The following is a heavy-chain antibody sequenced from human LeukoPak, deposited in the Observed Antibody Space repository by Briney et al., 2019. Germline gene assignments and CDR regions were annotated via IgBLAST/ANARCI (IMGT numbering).Heavy chain of an antibody. V-gene: IGHV1-2*02. Sequence: ASVKVSCKASGYTFTGYYMHWVRQAPGQGLEWMGWINPNSGGTNYAQKFQGRVTMTRDTSISTAYMELSRLRSDDTAVYYCARDLKGYSYGLDWGQGTLATVSS. CDR3: ARDLKGYSYGLD. J-gene: IGHJ4*02. CDR2: INPNSGGT. CDR1: GYTFTGYY. D-gene: IGHD5-18*01.